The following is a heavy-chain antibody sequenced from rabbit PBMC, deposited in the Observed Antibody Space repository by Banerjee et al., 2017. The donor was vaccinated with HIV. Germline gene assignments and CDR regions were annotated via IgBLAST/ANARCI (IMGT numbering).Heavy chain of an antibody. CDR1: GFSFTSGYD. CDR2: IYTGSSGST. V-gene: IGHV1S40*01. D-gene: IGHD5-1*01. J-gene: IGHJ4*01. Sequence: QSLEESGGDLVKPGASLTLTCTASGFSFTSGYDMCWVRQAPGKGLEWITSIYTGSSGSTYYASWAKGRFTISKTSSTTVTLQMTSLTAADTATYFCARRDYGSATYYDLWGPGTLVTVS. CDR3: ARRDYGSATYYDL.